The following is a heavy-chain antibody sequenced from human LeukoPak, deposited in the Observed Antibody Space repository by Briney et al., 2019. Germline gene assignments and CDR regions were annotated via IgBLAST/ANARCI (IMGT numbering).Heavy chain of an antibody. D-gene: IGHD1-26*01. CDR1: GGSISSYY. CDR2: IYTSGST. V-gene: IGHV4-4*07. J-gene: IGHJ4*02. CDR3: AREDDSGSYLNYFDY. Sequence: SETLSLTCTVSGGSISSYYWSWIRQPAGKGLEWIGRIYTSGSTNHNPSLKSRVTMSVDTSKNQFSLKLSSVTAADTAVYYCAREDDSGSYLNYFDYWGQGTLVTVSS.